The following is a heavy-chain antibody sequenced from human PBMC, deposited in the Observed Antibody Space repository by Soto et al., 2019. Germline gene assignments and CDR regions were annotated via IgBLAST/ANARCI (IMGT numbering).Heavy chain of an antibody. Sequence: ASVKVSCKASGYTFTSYGMSWVRQAPGQGLEWMGWISAYNGNTNYAQKLQGRVTMTTDTSTSTAYMELRSLRSDDTAVYYCARDPGIVVYYYYYGMDVWGQGTTVTVSS. CDR2: ISAYNGNT. D-gene: IGHD3-22*01. CDR3: ARDPGIVVYYYYYGMDV. CDR1: GYTFTSYG. J-gene: IGHJ6*02. V-gene: IGHV1-18*04.